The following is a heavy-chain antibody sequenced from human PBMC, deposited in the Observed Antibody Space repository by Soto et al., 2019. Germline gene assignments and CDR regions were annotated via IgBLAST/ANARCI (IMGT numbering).Heavy chain of an antibody. CDR1: GFTFNSYG. J-gene: IGHJ5*02. Sequence: QVQLVESGGGVVQPGRSLRLSCAASGFTFNSYGMQWVRQAPGKGLEWVALLWNDGTKKYYADSVKGRFTISRDNSKNTLYLEMNSLRAEDTAVYYCARDSTIFDNWLDPWGQGTLVIVSS. CDR3: ARDSTIFDNWLDP. V-gene: IGHV3-33*01. CDR2: LWNDGTKK. D-gene: IGHD3-3*01.